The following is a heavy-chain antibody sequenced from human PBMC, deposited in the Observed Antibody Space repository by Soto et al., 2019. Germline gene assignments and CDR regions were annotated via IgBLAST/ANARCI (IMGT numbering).Heavy chain of an antibody. CDR2: INLYGSEK. Sequence: GGSLRLSCAASGFTFSNYWMSWVRQTPGKGLEWVANINLYGSEKYYVDSVKGRFTISRDNAKNSLYLQMNSLRAVDTAVYYCVRDCWDMVATYSDSWGQGALVTVSS. J-gene: IGHJ4*02. D-gene: IGHD5-12*01. V-gene: IGHV3-7*01. CDR3: VRDCWDMVATYSDS. CDR1: GFTFSNYW.